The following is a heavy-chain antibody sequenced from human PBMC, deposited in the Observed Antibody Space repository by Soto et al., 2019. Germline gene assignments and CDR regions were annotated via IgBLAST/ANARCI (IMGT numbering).Heavy chain of an antibody. D-gene: IGHD3-22*01. CDR3: TTDSSSWAYYDYYGMGV. Sequence: PGGSLRLSCEVSGFTFSSYPIHWVRQAPGKGLEWVALISKDGNNEYYADSVKGRFTISRDTSRNTLYLQMNSLRDEDTAVYYCTTDSSSWAYYDYYGMGVWGQGTTVTVSS. V-gene: IGHV3-30-3*02. J-gene: IGHJ6*02. CDR2: ISKDGNNE. CDR1: GFTFSSYP.